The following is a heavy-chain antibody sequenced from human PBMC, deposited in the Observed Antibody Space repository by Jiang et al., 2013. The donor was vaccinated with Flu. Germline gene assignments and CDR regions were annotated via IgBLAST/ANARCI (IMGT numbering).Heavy chain of an antibody. CDR1: GYSISSGYH. D-gene: IGHD3-16*01. V-gene: IGHV4-38-2*02. J-gene: IGHJ4*02. CDR2: IYHSGTT. Sequence: GSGLVKPSETLSLTCTVSGYSISSGYHWGWIRQPPGKGLEWIATIYHSGTTYYNPSLKSRVTISVDTSKNQFSLRLRSVTAADTALYYCAREELGPSRTYYFDFWGQGTLVTVSS. CDR3: AREELGPSRTYYFDF.